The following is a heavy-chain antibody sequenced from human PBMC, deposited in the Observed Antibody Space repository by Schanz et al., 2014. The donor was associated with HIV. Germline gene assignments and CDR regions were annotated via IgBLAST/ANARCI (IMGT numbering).Heavy chain of an antibody. CDR1: GFTFRSYA. D-gene: IGHD2-15*01. J-gene: IGHJ4*02. CDR3: AKVVRFAMVTAPYYFDD. CDR2: ITGSGVST. Sequence: EVQLLESGGGLVQPGGSLRISCVASGFTFRSYAMTWVRQAPGKGLDWVSGITGSGVSTYYADSVKGRFTISRDNSKNTLYLQMNSLRAEDTAVYYCAKVVRFAMVTAPYYFDDWGKGTLVTVSS. V-gene: IGHV3-23*01.